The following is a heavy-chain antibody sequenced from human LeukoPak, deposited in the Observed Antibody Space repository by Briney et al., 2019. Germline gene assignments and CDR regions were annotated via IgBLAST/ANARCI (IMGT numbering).Heavy chain of an antibody. CDR1: GYTFTGYY. CDR2: INPNSGGT. V-gene: IGHV1-2*02. J-gene: IGHJ5*02. D-gene: IGHD3-3*01. Sequence: GASVKVSCKASGYTFTGYYMHWVRQAPGQGLEWMGWINPNSGGTNYAQKFQGRVTMTRDTSISTAYMELSRLRSDDTAVYYCAILYDFWSGYPRSNWFDPWGQGTLVTVSS. CDR3: AILYDFWSGYPRSNWFDP.